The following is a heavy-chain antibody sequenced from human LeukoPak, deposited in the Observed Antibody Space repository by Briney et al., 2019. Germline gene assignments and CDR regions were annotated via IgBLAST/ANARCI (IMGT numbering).Heavy chain of an antibody. CDR3: AKMIVPAAIAEYFQH. CDR2: ISCSGGST. V-gene: IGHV3-23*01. D-gene: IGHD2-2*01. Sequence: GGSLRLSCAASGFTFSSYAMSWVRQAPGKGLEWVSAISCSGGSTYYADSVKGRFTISRDNSKNTLYLQMNSLRAEDTAVYYCAKMIVPAAIAEYFQHWGQGTLVTVSS. CDR1: GFTFSSYA. J-gene: IGHJ1*01.